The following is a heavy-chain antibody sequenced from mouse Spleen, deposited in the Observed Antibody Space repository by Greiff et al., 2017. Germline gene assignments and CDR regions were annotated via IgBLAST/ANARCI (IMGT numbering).Heavy chain of an antibody. CDR2: IYPRSGNT. D-gene: IGHD4-1*01. CDR3: ARSGELGRDY. CDR1: GYTFTSYG. V-gene: IGHV1-81*01. J-gene: IGHJ2*01. Sequence: QVQLQQSGAELARPGASVKLSCKASGYTFTSYGISWVKQRTGQGLEWIGEIYPRSGNTYYNEKFKGKATLTADKSSSTAYMELRSLTSEDSAVYFCARSGELGRDYWGQGTTLTVSS.